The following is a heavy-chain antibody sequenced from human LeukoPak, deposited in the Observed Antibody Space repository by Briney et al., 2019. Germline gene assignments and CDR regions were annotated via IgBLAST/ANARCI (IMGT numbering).Heavy chain of an antibody. D-gene: IGHD4-17*01. CDR3: ARRYYGDYGLNGVDI. CDR2: IYHSRLT. V-gene: IGHV4-4*02. Sequence: SETLFLTCAVSGDSISSSNWWSWVRKPPGKGLEWNAEIYHSRLTNYNPSLKNRVTISVDKYKNQFSLKLSSVTAADTAVYYCARRYYGDYGLNGVDIWGEGAMVTVSS. J-gene: IGHJ3*02. CDR1: GDSISSSNW.